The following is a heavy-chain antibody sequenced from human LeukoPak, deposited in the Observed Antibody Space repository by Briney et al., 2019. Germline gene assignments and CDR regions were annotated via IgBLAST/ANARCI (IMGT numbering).Heavy chain of an antibody. CDR1: GYTFTSYD. Sequence: ASVKVSCKASGYTFTSYDINWVRQATGQGLEWMGWMNPNSGNTGYAQKFQGRVTMTTDTSTSTAYMELRSLRSDDTAVYYCARDRPYDYVWGSPTDYWGQGTLVTVSS. CDR2: MNPNSGNT. J-gene: IGHJ4*02. V-gene: IGHV1-8*01. CDR3: ARDRPYDYVWGSPTDY. D-gene: IGHD3-16*01.